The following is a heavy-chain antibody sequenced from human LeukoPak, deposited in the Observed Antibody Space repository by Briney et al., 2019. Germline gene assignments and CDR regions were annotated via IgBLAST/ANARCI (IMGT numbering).Heavy chain of an antibody. CDR1: GGSISSGGYY. D-gene: IGHD2-2*01. CDR3: ARVGRYDYFDY. Sequence: TLSLTCTVSGGSISSGGYYWSWLRQHPGKGLEWIGYIYYSGSTYYNPSLKSRVTISVDTSKNQFSLKLSSVTAADTVVYYCARVGRYDYFDYWGQGTLVTVSS. CDR2: IYYSGST. J-gene: IGHJ4*02. V-gene: IGHV4-31*03.